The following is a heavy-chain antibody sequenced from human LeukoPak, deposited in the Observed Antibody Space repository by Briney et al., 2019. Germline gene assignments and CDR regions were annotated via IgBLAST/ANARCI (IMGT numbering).Heavy chain of an antibody. V-gene: IGHV1-69*01. CDR1: GGTFSSYA. J-gene: IGHJ6*02. CDR2: IIPIFGTA. Sequence: EASVKVSCKASGGTFSSYAISWVRQAPGQGLEWMGGIIPIFGTANYAQKFQGRVTITADESTSTAYMELSSLRSEDTAVYYCARDREQQLVGTHYYYYGMDVWGQGTTVTVSS. CDR3: ARDREQQLVGTHYYYYGMDV. D-gene: IGHD6-13*01.